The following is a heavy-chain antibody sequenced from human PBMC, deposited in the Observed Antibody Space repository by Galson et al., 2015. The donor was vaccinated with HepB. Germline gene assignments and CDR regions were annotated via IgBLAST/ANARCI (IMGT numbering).Heavy chain of an antibody. CDR3: AREFDY. Sequence: SVKVSCKASGYTFTGYYMHWVRQAPGQGLEWMGWISAYNGNTNYAQKLQGRVTMTTDTSTSTAYMELTSLRSDDTAVYYCAREFDYWGQGTLVTVSS. CDR1: GYTFTGYY. J-gene: IGHJ4*02. V-gene: IGHV1-18*04. CDR2: ISAYNGNT.